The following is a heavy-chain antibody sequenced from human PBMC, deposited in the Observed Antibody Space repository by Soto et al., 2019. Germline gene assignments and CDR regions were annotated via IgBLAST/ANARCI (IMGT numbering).Heavy chain of an antibody. D-gene: IGHD3-10*01. CDR2: TSYDGSKK. J-gene: IGHJ6*02. Sequence: QVQLVESGGGVVQPGRSLRLSCAASGYIFSNYGMHWVRQAPGKGLEGVAVTSYDGSKKYYADSVKGRFTISKDNSKNTVYLQMNSLRIEDTAVYYCGKWGVDGHGMDVWGQGTTVTVSS. V-gene: IGHV3-30*18. CDR1: GYIFSNYG. CDR3: GKWGVDGHGMDV.